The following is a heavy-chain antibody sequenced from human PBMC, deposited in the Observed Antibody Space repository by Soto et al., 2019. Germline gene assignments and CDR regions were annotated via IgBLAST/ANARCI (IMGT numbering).Heavy chain of an antibody. V-gene: IGHV3-30-3*01. J-gene: IGHJ6*02. CDR3: ARDLTYHFDWLSTYYYYYGMDV. CDR2: ISYDGSNK. D-gene: IGHD3-9*01. Sequence: GGSLRLSCAASGFTFSSYAMHWVRQAPGKGLEWVAVISYDGSNKYYADSVKGRFTISRDNSKNTLYLQMNSLRAEDTAVYYCARDLTYHFDWLSTYYYYYGMDVWGQGTTVTVSS. CDR1: GFTFSSYA.